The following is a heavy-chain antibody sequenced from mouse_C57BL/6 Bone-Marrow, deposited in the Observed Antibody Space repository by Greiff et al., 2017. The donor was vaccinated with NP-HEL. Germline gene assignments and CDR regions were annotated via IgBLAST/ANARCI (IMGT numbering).Heavy chain of an antibody. Sequence: QVHVKQSGAELARPGASVKLSCKASGYTFTSYGISWVKQRTGQGLEWIGEIYPRSGNTYYNEKFKGKATLTADKSSSTAYMELRSLTSEDSAVYFCARLFYYAMDYWGQGTSVTVSS. CDR1: GYTFTSYG. CDR3: ARLFYYAMDY. CDR2: IYPRSGNT. J-gene: IGHJ4*01. V-gene: IGHV1-81*01.